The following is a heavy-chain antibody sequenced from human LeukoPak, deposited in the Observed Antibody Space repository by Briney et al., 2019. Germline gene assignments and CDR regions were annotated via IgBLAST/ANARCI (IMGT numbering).Heavy chain of an antibody. J-gene: IGHJ5*02. CDR2: IYYSGST. CDR3: ARDVGYSYGYWFDP. D-gene: IGHD5-18*01. Sequence: SETLPLTCTVSGGSISSGGYYWSWIRQHPGKGLEWIGYIYYSGSTYYNPSLKSRVTISVDTSKNQFSLKLSSVTAADTAVYYCARDVGYSYGYWFDPWGQGTLVTVSS. CDR1: GGSISSGGYY. V-gene: IGHV4-31*03.